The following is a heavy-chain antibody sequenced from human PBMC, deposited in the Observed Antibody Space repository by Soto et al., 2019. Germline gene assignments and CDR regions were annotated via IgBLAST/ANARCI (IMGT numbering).Heavy chain of an antibody. CDR3: ARXVGDIVVPSDYYYGMDV. CDR1: GFTFSSYE. D-gene: IGHD2-2*01. CDR2: ISNGVSII. J-gene: IGHJ6*02. Sequence: PGGSLRLSCAASGFTFSSYEMNWVRQAPGKGLEWVSSISNGVSIIYYADSVKGRFTISRDNAKNSLYLQMNSLRAEDTAVYYCARXVGDIVVPSDYYYGMDVWGQGTTVTVSS. V-gene: IGHV3-48*03.